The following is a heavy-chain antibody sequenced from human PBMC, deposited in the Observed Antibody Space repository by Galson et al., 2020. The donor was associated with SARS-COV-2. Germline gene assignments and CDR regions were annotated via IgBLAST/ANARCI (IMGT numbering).Heavy chain of an antibody. V-gene: IGHV3-30*04. Sequence: GGSLRLSCEASGFTFSDFAMNWVRQAPGKGLEWVAIIPYDGSNKHFAASVRGRFTVSRDNSKNTVFLQMNSLGLEDTALYYCARDLYNPVSVAAGGGLGDGGQGTLVTVSS. D-gene: IGHD3-10*01. J-gene: IGHJ4*02. CDR1: GFTFSDFA. CDR3: ARDLYNPVSVAAGGGLGD. CDR2: IPYDGSNK.